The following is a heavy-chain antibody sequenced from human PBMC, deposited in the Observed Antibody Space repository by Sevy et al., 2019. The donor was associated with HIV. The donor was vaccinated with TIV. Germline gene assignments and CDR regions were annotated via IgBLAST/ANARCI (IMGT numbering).Heavy chain of an antibody. Sequence: GGSLRLSCAASGFTFSDYFMDWVRQAPGKGLEWVGRVKKKTKGYTTEYAASVKGRFTISRDDSKDSLYLQMNSLKIEDTAVYYCARDNWGLDFWGPGTLVTVSS. CDR2: VKKKTKGYTT. CDR3: ARDNWGLDF. CDR1: GFTFSDYF. D-gene: IGHD7-27*01. J-gene: IGHJ4*02. V-gene: IGHV3-72*01.